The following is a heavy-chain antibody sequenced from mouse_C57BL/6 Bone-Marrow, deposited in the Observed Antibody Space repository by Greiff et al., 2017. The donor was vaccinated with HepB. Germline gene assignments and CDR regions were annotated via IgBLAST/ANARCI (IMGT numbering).Heavy chain of an antibody. CDR2: FYPGSGSI. CDR1: GYTFTEYT. CDR3: ARHEGSTVVATDYAMDY. Sequence: QVQLKESGAELVKPGASVKLSCKASGYTFTEYTIHWVKQRSGQGLEWIGWFYPGSGSIKYNEKFKDKATLTADKSSSTVYMELSRLTSEDSAVYFCARHEGSTVVATDYAMDYWGQGTSVTVSS. D-gene: IGHD1-1*01. V-gene: IGHV1-62-2*01. J-gene: IGHJ4*01.